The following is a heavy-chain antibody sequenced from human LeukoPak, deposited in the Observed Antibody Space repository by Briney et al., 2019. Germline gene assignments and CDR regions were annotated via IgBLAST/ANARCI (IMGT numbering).Heavy chain of an antibody. CDR2: FYVGGAT. V-gene: IGHV3-53*01. D-gene: IGHD2-2*03. J-gene: IGHJ5*02. CDR3: AKAFGYCSSTSCYFGRFDP. Sequence: SGGSLRLSCAVSGFSVTNNYMSWVRQAPGKGLEWVSVFYVGGATYYADSVKGRFTISRDNSKNTLYLQMNSLRAEDTAVYYCAKAFGYCSSTSCYFGRFDPWGQGTLVTVSS. CDR1: GFSVTNNY.